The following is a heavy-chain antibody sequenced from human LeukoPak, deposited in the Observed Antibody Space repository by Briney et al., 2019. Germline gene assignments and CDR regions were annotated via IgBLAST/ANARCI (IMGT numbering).Heavy chain of an antibody. CDR2: IYYSGST. CDR1: GGSISSGGHY. CDR3: TRDRGRGYSYGFDY. D-gene: IGHD5-18*01. Sequence: SETLSLTCTVSGGSISSGGHYWSWIRQHPGKGLEWIGYIYYSGSTYYNPSLKSRVTISVDTTKNQFSLKLSSVTAADTAVYYCTRDRGRGYSYGFDYWGQGTLVTVSS. J-gene: IGHJ4*02. V-gene: IGHV4-31*03.